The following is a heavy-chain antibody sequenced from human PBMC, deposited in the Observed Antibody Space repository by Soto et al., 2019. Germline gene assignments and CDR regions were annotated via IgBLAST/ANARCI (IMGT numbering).Heavy chain of an antibody. CDR2: ISGSGGST. CDR3: AKGGSSSWYTPRYFDY. Sequence: PGGSLRLSCAAFGFTFSSYAMSWVRQAPGKGLEWVSAISGSGGSTYYADSVKGRFTISRDNSKNTLYLQMNSLRAEDTAVYYCAKGGSSSWYTPRYFDYWGQGTLVTVSS. V-gene: IGHV3-23*01. CDR1: GFTFSSYA. J-gene: IGHJ4*02. D-gene: IGHD6-13*01.